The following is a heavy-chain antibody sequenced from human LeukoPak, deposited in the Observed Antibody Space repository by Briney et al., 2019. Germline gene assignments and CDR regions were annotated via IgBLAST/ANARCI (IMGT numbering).Heavy chain of an antibody. Sequence: GGSLRPSCAASGFTFSSYWMSWVRQAPGKGLEWVANIKQDGSEKYYVDSVKGRFTISRDNAKNSLYLQMNSLRAEDTAVYYCAIDGPARGYSVWGQGTLVTVSS. V-gene: IGHV3-7*01. D-gene: IGHD5-18*01. CDR2: IKQDGSEK. CDR3: AIDGPARGYSV. J-gene: IGHJ4*02. CDR1: GFTFSSYW.